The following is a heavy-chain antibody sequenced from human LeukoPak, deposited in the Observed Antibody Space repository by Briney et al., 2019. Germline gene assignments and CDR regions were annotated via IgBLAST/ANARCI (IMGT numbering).Heavy chain of an antibody. Sequence: PSQTLSLTCTVSGGSISSGGYYWSWIRQHPGKGLEWIGYIYYSGSTYCNPSLKSRVTISVDTSKNQFSLKLSSVTAADTAVYYCARGGLGRADYWGQGTLVTVSS. J-gene: IGHJ4*02. V-gene: IGHV4-31*03. CDR1: GGSISSGGYY. D-gene: IGHD2-15*01. CDR2: IYYSGST. CDR3: ARGGLGRADY.